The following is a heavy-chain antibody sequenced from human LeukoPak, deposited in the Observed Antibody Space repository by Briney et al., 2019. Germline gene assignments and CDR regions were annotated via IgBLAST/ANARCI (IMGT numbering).Heavy chain of an antibody. Sequence: GGSLRLSCIASGFTVSSNYMTWVRQAPGKCLEWVSIIYSGGSTYYADSVKGRFTISRDNSKNTLYLQMNSLRAEDTAVYYCARGGAMIRGVFDYWGQGTLVTVSS. CDR3: ARGGAMIRGVFDY. CDR1: GFTVSSNY. D-gene: IGHD3-10*01. V-gene: IGHV3-66*01. CDR2: IYSGGST. J-gene: IGHJ4*02.